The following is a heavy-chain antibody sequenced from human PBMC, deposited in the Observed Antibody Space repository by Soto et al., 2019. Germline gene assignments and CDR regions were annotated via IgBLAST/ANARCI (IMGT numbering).Heavy chain of an antibody. CDR2: IYYSGST. J-gene: IGHJ6*02. CDR1: GCSISSAGYY. CDR3: ARDLRFRGFYGMDV. D-gene: IGHD3-10*01. Sequence: SDTLSLTYNVSGCSISSAGYYWSWIRQHPGKGLEWIGYIYYSGSTYYNPSLKSRVTISVDTSKNQFSLKLSSVTAADTAVYYCARDLRFRGFYGMDVWGQGTTVT. V-gene: IGHV4-31*03.